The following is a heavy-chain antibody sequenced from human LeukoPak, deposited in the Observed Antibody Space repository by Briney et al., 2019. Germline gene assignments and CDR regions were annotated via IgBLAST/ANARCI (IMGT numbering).Heavy chain of an antibody. Sequence: GGSLRLSCAASGFTFSGAWMSWVRQAPGQGLEWVARIKDKSNGGTTDYTAPVKGRFTISRDDSKNTLYLQMNSLRAEDTAVYYCASSRAGGSSRGRNDYWGQGTLVTVSS. CDR1: GFTFSGAW. V-gene: IGHV3-15*01. CDR3: ASSRAGGSSRGRNDY. D-gene: IGHD6-13*01. J-gene: IGHJ4*02. CDR2: IKDKSNGGTT.